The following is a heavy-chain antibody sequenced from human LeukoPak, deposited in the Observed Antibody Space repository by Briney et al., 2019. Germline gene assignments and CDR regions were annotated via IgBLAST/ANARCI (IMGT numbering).Heavy chain of an antibody. Sequence: GGSLRLSCAASGFTFSSYAMSWVRQAPGKGLEWVSIVSNSGGVSTYYADSVKGRFTISRDNSKNTLYLQMNSLRAEDTAVYYCARGGLTVTTPIDYWGQGTLVTVSS. CDR2: VSNSGGVST. V-gene: IGHV3-23*01. CDR3: ARGGLTVTTPIDY. J-gene: IGHJ4*02. D-gene: IGHD4-11*01. CDR1: GFTFSSYA.